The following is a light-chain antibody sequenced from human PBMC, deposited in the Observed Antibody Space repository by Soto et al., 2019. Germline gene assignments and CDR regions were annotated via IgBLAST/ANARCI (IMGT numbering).Light chain of an antibody. V-gene: IGKV3-20*01. Sequence: EIVLTQPPGTLSLSPGERATLSCRASQSVSSSYLAWYQQKPGQAPRLLIYGASSRATGIPDRFSGSGSGTDFTLTISRLEPEDFAVYYCQQYGGSWTFGQGTKVEIK. CDR3: QQYGGSWT. J-gene: IGKJ1*01. CDR1: QSVSSSY. CDR2: GAS.